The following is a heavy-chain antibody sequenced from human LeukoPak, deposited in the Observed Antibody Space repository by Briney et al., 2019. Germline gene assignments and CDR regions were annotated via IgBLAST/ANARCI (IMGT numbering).Heavy chain of an antibody. J-gene: IGHJ5*02. CDR2: IYTSGST. D-gene: IGHD3-10*01. CDR1: GGSFSGYY. Sequence: SETLSLTCAVYGGSFSGYYWSWIRQPAGKGLEWIGRIYTSGSTNYNPSLKSRVTISVDTSKNQFSLKLSSVTAADTAVYYCARGTYYYGSGSYYTPRWFDPWGQGTLVTVSS. CDR3: ARGTYYYGSGSYYTPRWFDP. V-gene: IGHV4-59*10.